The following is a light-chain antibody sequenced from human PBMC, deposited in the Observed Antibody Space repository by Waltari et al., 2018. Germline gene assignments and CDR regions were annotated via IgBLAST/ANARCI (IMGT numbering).Light chain of an antibody. Sequence: EKVLTQSPVTLSVSPGEEVTLSCRASQSVANNLAWYQVRPGQAPRLVIYDASTRASGIPARFSGSGSGTEFPLTISGLQSEDCALYYCQQYNDWYSFGQGTKVDI. V-gene: IGKV3-15*01. J-gene: IGKJ2*03. CDR2: DAS. CDR1: QSVANN. CDR3: QQYNDWYS.